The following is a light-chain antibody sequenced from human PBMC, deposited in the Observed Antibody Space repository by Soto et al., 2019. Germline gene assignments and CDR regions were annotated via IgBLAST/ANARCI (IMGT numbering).Light chain of an antibody. V-gene: IGKV1-39*01. CDR2: AAS. CDR1: QSIRNY. CDR3: QQSYSTPWT. J-gene: IGKJ1*01. Sequence: DIQMTQWPSSLFASVGDRVTIICRASQSIRNYLNWYQLKPGKAPELLIYAASSLQSGVPSRFSGSGSGTDFTLTISSLQREDFATYYCQQSYSTPWTFGLGTKVEIK.